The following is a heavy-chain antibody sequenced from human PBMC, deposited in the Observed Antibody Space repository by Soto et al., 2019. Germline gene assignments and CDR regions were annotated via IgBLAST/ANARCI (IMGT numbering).Heavy chain of an antibody. CDR1: GYTFTSYA. J-gene: IGHJ4*02. Sequence: SVKVSCKASGYTFTSYAISWVRQAPGQGLEWMGGIIPIFGTANYAQKFQGRVTITADESTSTAYMELSSLRSEDTAVYYCARDLAGPYFDYWGQGTLVTVSS. CDR3: ARDLAGPYFDY. V-gene: IGHV1-69*13. D-gene: IGHD1-1*01. CDR2: IIPIFGTA.